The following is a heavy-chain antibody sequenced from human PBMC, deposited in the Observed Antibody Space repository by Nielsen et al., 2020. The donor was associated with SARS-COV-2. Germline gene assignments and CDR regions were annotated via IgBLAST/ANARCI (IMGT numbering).Heavy chain of an antibody. V-gene: IGHV4-59*12. CDR3: ARDLKGDFDY. CDR2: IYYSGST. Sequence: SETLSLTCTVSGGSISSYYWSWIRQPPGKGLEWIGYIYYSGSTYYNPSLKSRVTISVDTSKNQFSLKLSSVTAADTAVYYCARDLKGDFDYWGQGTLVTVSS. J-gene: IGHJ4*02. CDR1: GGSISSYY. D-gene: IGHD3-16*01.